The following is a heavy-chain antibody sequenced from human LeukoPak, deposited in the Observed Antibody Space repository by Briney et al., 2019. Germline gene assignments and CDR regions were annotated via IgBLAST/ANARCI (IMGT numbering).Heavy chain of an antibody. CDR1: GFTFSNYA. J-gene: IGHJ4*02. CDR3: ARDQRYCSGGSCYSADY. CDR2: ISSSSSYI. Sequence: GGSLRLSCAASGFTFSNYAMSWVRQAPGKGLEWVSSISSSSSYIYYADSVKGRFTISRDNAENSLYLQMNSLRAEDTAVYYCARDQRYCSGGSCYSADYWGQGTLVTVSS. D-gene: IGHD2-15*01. V-gene: IGHV3-21*01.